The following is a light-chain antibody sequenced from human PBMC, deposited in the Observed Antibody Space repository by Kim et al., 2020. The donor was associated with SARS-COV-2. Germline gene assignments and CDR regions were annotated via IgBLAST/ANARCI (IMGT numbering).Light chain of an antibody. CDR2: EVS. CDR3: SSYAGSNNWV. V-gene: IGLV2-8*01. J-gene: IGLJ3*02. Sequence: QSALTQPPSASGSPGQSVTISCTGTSSDIGDYKYVSWYQQNPGKAPKLMIYEVSKWPSGVPDRFSGSKSGNTASLTVSGLQAEDEADYYCSSYAGSNNWVFGGGTQLTVL. CDR1: SSDIGDYKY.